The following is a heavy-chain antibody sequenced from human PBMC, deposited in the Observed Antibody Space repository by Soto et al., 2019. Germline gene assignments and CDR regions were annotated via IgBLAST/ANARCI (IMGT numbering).Heavy chain of an antibody. CDR2: IYHSGST. D-gene: IGHD6-19*01. Sequence: PSETLSLTCAVSGGSISSSNWWNWVRQPPGKGLEWIGEIYHSGSTNYNPSLKSRVTISVDKSKNQFSLKLDSVTDADTAVYYCARLIPVAGMGNYYYYGMDVWGQGTTVTVSS. J-gene: IGHJ6*02. CDR1: GGSISSSNW. CDR3: ARLIPVAGMGNYYYYGMDV. V-gene: IGHV4-4*02.